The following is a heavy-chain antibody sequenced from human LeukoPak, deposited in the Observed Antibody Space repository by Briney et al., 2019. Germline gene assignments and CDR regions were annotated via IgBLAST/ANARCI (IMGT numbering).Heavy chain of an antibody. J-gene: IGHJ1*01. CDR3: ATSAEYFQH. CDR2: IYYSGST. V-gene: IGHV4-39*01. Sequence: MASETLSLTCTVSGGSISSSNYYWGWIRQPPGKGLEWIGSIYYSGSTYYNPSLKSRATISVDTSKNQFSLKLSSVTAADTAVYYCATSAEYFQHWGQGTLVTVSS. CDR1: GGSISSSNYY.